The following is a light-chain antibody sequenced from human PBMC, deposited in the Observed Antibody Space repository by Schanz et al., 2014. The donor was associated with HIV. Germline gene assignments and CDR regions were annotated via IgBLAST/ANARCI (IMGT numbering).Light chain of an antibody. CDR2: DVT. CDR3: SSKGDINNFMV. CDR1: SSDVGGYNY. Sequence: QSALTQPASLSGSPGQSITLSCTGTSSDVGGYNYVSWYQQHPGKAPKLMIYDVTNRPSGVSNRFSGSKSGNTASLTISGLQAEDEADYYCSSKGDINNFMVFGGGTKLTVL. V-gene: IGLV2-14*03. J-gene: IGLJ2*01.